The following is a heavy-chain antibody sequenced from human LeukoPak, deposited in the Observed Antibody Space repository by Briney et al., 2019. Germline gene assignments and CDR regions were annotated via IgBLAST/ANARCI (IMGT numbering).Heavy chain of an antibody. CDR3: ARDGLAGTTGYFDY. Sequence: ASVKVSCKAFGYTFTSNYMHWVRQAPGQGPEWMGVISPSGGSTTYAQKFQGRVTLTRDMSTSTDYLELSSLRSEDTAVYYCARDGLAGTTGYFDYWGQGTLVTVSS. CDR1: GYTFTSNY. D-gene: IGHD1/OR15-1a*01. J-gene: IGHJ4*02. CDR2: ISPSGGST. V-gene: IGHV1-46*01.